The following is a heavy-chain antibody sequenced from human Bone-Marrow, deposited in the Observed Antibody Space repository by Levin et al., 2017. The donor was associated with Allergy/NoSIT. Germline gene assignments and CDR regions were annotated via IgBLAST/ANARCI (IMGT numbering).Heavy chain of an antibody. CDR1: GFTFSNAW. CDR2: IKSKTDGGTT. J-gene: IGHJ4*02. V-gene: IGHV3-15*01. Sequence: GESLKISCAASGFTFSNAWMSWVRQAPGKGLEWVGRIKSKTDGGTTDYAAPVKGRFTISRDDSKNTLYLQMNSLKTEDTAVYYCTTEAGYCSGGSCHAEEVWGQGTLVTVSS. D-gene: IGHD2-15*01. CDR3: TTEAGYCSGGSCHAEEV.